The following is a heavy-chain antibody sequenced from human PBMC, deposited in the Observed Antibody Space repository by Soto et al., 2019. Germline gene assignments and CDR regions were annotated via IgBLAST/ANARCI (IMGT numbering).Heavy chain of an antibody. CDR1: GYTFTGYY. D-gene: IGHD3-9*01. CDR2: INPNSGGT. CDR3: ARNFDWFYGMDV. Sequence: ASVKVSCKASGYTFTGYYMHWVRQAPGQGLEWMGWINPNSGGTNYAQKFQGWVTMTRDTSISTAYMELSRLRSDDTAVYYCARNFDWFYGMDVWGQGTTVTVSS. J-gene: IGHJ6*02. V-gene: IGHV1-2*04.